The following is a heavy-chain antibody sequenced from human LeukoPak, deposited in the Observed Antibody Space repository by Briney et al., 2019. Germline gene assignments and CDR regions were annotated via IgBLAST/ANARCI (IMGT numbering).Heavy chain of an antibody. V-gene: IGHV6-1*01. D-gene: IGHD6-19*01. CDR2: TCYRSKWYN. CDR3: ATDRGGSSAWSDAFDI. CDR1: GDSVSSNSAA. Sequence: SQTLSLTCVISGDSVSSNSAAWNWIRQSPSRGLEWLGRTCYRSKWYNDYAVGVKSRISINPDTSKNQVSLHLNSVTPEDTAVYYCATDRGGSSAWSDAFDIWGQGTMVTVSS. J-gene: IGHJ3*02.